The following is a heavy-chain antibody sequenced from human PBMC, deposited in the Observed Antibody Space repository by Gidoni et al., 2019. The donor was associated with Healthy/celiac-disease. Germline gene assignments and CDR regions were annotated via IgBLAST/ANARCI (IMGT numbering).Heavy chain of an antibody. Sequence: QVQLVQAGAEVKKPGASVRVSCQASGYPFTSYGTSWVRPAPGQGREWMGGPSADNGNTSDAQKLQDGVTMNTDTSTSRGYMELRSLRSDDTAVYYCARGSFGITMFGVVAGNDAFDIWGQGTMVTVSS. CDR2: PSADNGNT. J-gene: IGHJ3*02. V-gene: IGHV1-18*01. CDR1: GYPFTSYG. CDR3: ARGSFGITMFGVVAGNDAFDI. D-gene: IGHD3-3*01.